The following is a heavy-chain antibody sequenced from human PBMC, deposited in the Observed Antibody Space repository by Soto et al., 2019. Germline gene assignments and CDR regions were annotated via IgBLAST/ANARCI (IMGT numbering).Heavy chain of an antibody. D-gene: IGHD6-13*01. J-gene: IGHJ4*02. Sequence: PSVTLSLTCPVSGGSLSSSSNWWSWVRQPPGKGLEWIGEIYHSGSTNYNPSLKSRVTISVDKSKNQFSLKLSSVTAADTAVYYCARRIAAGGTNKRGTDYWGQGTLVTVSS. CDR2: IYHSGST. V-gene: IGHV4-4*02. CDR3: ARRIAAGGTNKRGTDY. CDR1: GGSLSSSSNW.